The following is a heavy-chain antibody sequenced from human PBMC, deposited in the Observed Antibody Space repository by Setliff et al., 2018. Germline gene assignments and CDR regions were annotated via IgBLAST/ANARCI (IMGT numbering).Heavy chain of an antibody. V-gene: IGHV4-61*10. CDR1: DDSISSRHYY. J-gene: IGHJ6*03. CDR3: ARGFPVTSYRSHYYMDV. CDR2: VHFTGST. Sequence: SETLSLTCTVSDDSISSRHYYWSWIRQPAGKGLEWIGYVHFTGSTNYNPSLKSRVTMSVDVSKSQFSLRLSSVTAADTAVYYCARGFPVTSYRSHYYMDVWGEGTTVTVSS. D-gene: IGHD4-4*01.